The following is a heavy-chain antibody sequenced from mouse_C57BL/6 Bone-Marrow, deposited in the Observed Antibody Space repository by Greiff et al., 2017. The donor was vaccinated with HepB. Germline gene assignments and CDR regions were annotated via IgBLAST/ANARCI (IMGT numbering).Heavy chain of an antibody. CDR1: GFTFSDYY. CDR2: INYDGSST. V-gene: IGHV5-16*01. D-gene: IGHD1-1*01. J-gene: IGHJ1*03. Sequence: VQLKESEGGLVQPGSSMKLSCTASGFTFSDYYMAWVRQVPEKGLEWVANINYDGSSTYYLDSLKSRFIISRDNAKNILYLQMSSLKSEDTATYYCARAYYYGPWYFDVWGTGTTVTVSS. CDR3: ARAYYYGPWYFDV.